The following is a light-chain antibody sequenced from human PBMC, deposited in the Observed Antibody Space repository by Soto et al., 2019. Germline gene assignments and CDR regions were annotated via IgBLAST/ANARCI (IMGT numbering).Light chain of an antibody. CDR1: SSDVGGYNS. Sequence: QSALSQPDSVSGSPGQSITISCTGTSSDVGGYNSVSWYQQHPGKAPKLIIYEVSRRPSGVSNRFSGSKSGNTASLTISGLQAEDEADYYCCSFTTSTTYVFGTGTKLTVL. CDR2: EVS. CDR3: CSFTTSTTYV. J-gene: IGLJ1*01. V-gene: IGLV2-14*01.